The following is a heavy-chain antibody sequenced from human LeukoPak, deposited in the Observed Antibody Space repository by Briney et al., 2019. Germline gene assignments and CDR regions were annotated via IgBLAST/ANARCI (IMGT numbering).Heavy chain of an antibody. CDR3: ARDRGIVGATWEGFDC. CDR2: INPKRGDT. CDR1: GYTFTGYY. Sequence: ASVKVSCKASGYTFTGYYMHWVRQAPGQGLEWMGWINPKRGDTNYAQKFQGRVTMTRDTSISTVYMELSRLTSDDTAVYYCARDRGIVGATWEGFDCWGQGTLVTVSS. D-gene: IGHD1-26*01. V-gene: IGHV1-2*02. J-gene: IGHJ4*02.